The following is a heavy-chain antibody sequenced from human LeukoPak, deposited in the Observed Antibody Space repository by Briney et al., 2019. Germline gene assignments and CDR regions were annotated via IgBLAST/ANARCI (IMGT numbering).Heavy chain of an antibody. CDR1: GGSISSGGYY. CDR2: IYYSGST. J-gene: IGHJ4*02. CDR3: NRGYARGIADY. Sequence: PSETLSLTCTVSGGSISSGGYYWSWIRQPPGKGLEWIGYIYYSGSTNYNPSLKSRVTISVDTSKNQFSLKLSSVTAADTAVYYCNRGYARGIADYWGQGTLVTVSS. D-gene: IGHD6-13*01. V-gene: IGHV4-61*08.